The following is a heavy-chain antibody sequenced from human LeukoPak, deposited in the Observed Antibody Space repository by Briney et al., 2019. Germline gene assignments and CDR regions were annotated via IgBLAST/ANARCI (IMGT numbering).Heavy chain of an antibody. Sequence: PSETLSLTCAVSGYSISSGYYWGWIRQPPGKGLEWIGSIYHSGSTYYNPSLKSRVTISVDTSKNQSSLKLSSVTAADTAVYYCARGVTGYSSGWYPDYWGQGTLVTVSS. J-gene: IGHJ4*02. CDR2: IYHSGST. D-gene: IGHD6-19*01. CDR3: ARGVTGYSSGWYPDY. V-gene: IGHV4-38-2*01. CDR1: GYSISSGYY.